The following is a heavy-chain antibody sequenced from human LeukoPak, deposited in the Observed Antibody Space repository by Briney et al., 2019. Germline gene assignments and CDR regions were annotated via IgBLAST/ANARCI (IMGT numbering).Heavy chain of an antibody. D-gene: IGHD6-13*01. J-gene: IGHJ4*02. V-gene: IGHV1-2*02. CDR3: ARSERETSSTSRSSSWYVLGY. CDR2: INPNSGGT. CDR1: GYTFTGYY. Sequence: ASVKVSCKASGYTFTGYYMHWVRQAPGQGLEWMGWINPNSGGTNYAQKFQGRVTMTRDTSIGTAYMELSRLRSDDTAVYYCARSERETSSTSRSSSWYVLGYWGQGILVTVSS.